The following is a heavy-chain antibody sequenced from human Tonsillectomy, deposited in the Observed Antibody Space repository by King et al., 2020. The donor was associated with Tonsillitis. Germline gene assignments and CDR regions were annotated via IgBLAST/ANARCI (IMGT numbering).Heavy chain of an antibody. D-gene: IGHD2-8*01. CDR2: INIDGSST. J-gene: IGHJ3*01. CDR3: VRGLNYGVGFDV. V-gene: IGHV3-74*03. CDR1: GFTFTNYW. Sequence: DVQLVESGGHLVQPGGSLRLSCAASGFTFTNYWVHWVRQAPGKGLVWVSVINIDGSSTEYADSVKGRFTISRDNAKNTLYLQMNSLRGEDTALYSCVRGLNYGVGFDVWGQGTMVTVSS.